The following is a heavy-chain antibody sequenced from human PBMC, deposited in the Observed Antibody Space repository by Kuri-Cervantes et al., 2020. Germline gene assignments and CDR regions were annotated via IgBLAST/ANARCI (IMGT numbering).Heavy chain of an antibody. Sequence: GESLKISCAASGFTFSSYAMHWVRQAPGKGLEWVAVISYDGSNKYYADSVKGRFTISRDNSKNTLYLQMNSLRAEDTAVYYCARDLWVGLISVYYYYGMDVWGRGTTVTVSS. CDR3: ARDLWVGLISVYYYYGMDV. CDR2: ISYDGSNK. V-gene: IGHV3-30-3*01. CDR1: GFTFSSYA. D-gene: IGHD3/OR15-3a*01. J-gene: IGHJ6*02.